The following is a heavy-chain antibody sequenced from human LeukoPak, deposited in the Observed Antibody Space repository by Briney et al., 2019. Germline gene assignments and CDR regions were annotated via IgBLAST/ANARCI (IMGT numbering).Heavy chain of an antibody. Sequence: GGSLRLSCAASGFAFRSYAMNWVRQAPGKGLEWVSAISGSGHNTYYADSVKGRFTISRENSKNTLWLQMNSLRAEDTAVYYCARLHYDVLTGPFDYWGRGTLVTVSS. CDR3: ARLHYDVLTGPFDY. V-gene: IGHV3-23*01. J-gene: IGHJ4*02. CDR1: GFAFRSYA. D-gene: IGHD3-9*01. CDR2: ISGSGHNT.